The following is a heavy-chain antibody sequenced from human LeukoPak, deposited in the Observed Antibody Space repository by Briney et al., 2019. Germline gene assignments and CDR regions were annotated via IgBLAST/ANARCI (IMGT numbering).Heavy chain of an antibody. CDR1: GFTFSSYW. CDR2: IASDGSST. D-gene: IGHD4-23*01. CDR3: ARGRPHGNDY. Sequence: SGGSLRLSCAASGFTFSSYWMNWFRQAPGKGLVWVSRIASDGSSTTYADSVKGRFSISRDNAKITLYLQMNSLRVEDTAVYYCARGRPHGNDYWGQGTLVTVSS. V-gene: IGHV3-74*01. J-gene: IGHJ4*02.